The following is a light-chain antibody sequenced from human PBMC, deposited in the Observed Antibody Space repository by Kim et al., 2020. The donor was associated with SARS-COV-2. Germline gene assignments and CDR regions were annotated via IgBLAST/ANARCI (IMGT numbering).Light chain of an antibody. CDR2: EDS. Sequence: SYELTQPPSVSVSPGHTASITCSGDKLGDKYASWYQQKPGQSPVLVMYEDSQWPSGIPERLSGSNSGNTATLTISGTQAVDEADYYCQAWDSSTAGVVFGGGTQLTVL. V-gene: IGLV3-1*01. J-gene: IGLJ2*01. CDR3: QAWDSSTAGVV. CDR1: KLGDKY.